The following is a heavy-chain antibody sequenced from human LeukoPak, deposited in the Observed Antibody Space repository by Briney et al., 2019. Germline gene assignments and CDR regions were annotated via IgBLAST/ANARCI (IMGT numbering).Heavy chain of an antibody. CDR2: ISAYNGNT. V-gene: IGHV1-18*01. CDR1: GYTFTSYG. J-gene: IGHJ6*02. CDR3: ARDLVGVDYYYYGMDV. Sequence: GASVKVSCKASGYTFTSYGISWVRQASGQGLEWMGWISAYNGNTNYAQKLQGRVTMTTDTSTSTAYMELRSLRSDDTAVYYCARDLVGVDYYYYGMDVWGQGTTVTVSS. D-gene: IGHD1-26*01.